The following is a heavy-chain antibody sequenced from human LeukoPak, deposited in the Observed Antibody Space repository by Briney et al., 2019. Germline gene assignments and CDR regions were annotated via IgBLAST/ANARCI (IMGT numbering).Heavy chain of an antibody. V-gene: IGHV4-34*01. D-gene: IGHD3-16*02. CDR1: GGSFSGYY. CDR2: INHSGST. Sequence: SETLSLTCAVYGGSFSGYYWSWIRQPPGKALEWIGEINHSGSTNYNPSLKSRVTISVDTSKNQFSLKLSSVTAADTAVYYCARGLKYDYVWGSYQHSWFDPWGQGTLVTVSS. CDR3: ARGLKYDYVWGSYQHSWFDP. J-gene: IGHJ5*02.